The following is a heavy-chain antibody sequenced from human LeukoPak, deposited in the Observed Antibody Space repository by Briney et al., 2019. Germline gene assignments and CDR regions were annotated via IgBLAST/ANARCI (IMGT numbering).Heavy chain of an antibody. CDR1: GFTFSIAW. D-gene: IGHD6-19*01. V-gene: IGHV3-15*01. CDR3: TTGPYSSDYYLINY. Sequence: GGSLRLSCAASGFTFSIAWMSWVRQTPGKGLEWVGRIKSKTDGGTTDYAAPVKGRFTISRDDSKNTLHLQMLSLKTEDTAVYYCTTGPYSSDYYLINYWGQGTLVTVSS. J-gene: IGHJ4*02. CDR2: IKSKTDGGTT.